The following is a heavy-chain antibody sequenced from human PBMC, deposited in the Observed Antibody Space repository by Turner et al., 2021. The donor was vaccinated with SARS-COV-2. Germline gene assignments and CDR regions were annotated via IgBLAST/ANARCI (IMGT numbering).Heavy chain of an antibody. J-gene: IGHJ3*01. CDR3: VRTLIVITLPPGTFDL. V-gene: IGHV4-31*03. Sequence: QVQLQESGPGLVKPSQTLSFTCTVAGGSVNGRDYYWGWIRQLPGKGLEWLGYVYQSGNAYYNPSLQDRLTLSVDTSMNQFSLTLSSVTVADTAVYYCVRTLIVITLPPGTFDLWGQGTVVTVSS. D-gene: IGHD1-26*01. CDR2: VYQSGNA. CDR1: GGSVNGRDYY.